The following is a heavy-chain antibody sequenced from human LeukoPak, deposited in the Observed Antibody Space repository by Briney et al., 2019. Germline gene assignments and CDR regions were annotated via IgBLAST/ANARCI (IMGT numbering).Heavy chain of an antibody. CDR2: ISAYNGNT. Sequence: GASVKVSCKASGYTFTSYGISWVRQAPGQGLEWMGWISAYNGNTNYAQKLQGRVTMTTDTSTSTAYMELRSLRSDDTAVYYCARDLPPGIITHPRFDYWGQGTLVTVSS. J-gene: IGHJ4*02. D-gene: IGHD3-22*01. V-gene: IGHV1-18*01. CDR1: GYTFTSYG. CDR3: ARDLPPGIITHPRFDY.